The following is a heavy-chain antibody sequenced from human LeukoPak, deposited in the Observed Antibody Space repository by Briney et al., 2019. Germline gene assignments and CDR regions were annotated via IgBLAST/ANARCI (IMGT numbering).Heavy chain of an antibody. CDR2: IYYGGST. D-gene: IGHD6-19*01. V-gene: IGHV4-59*12. CDR1: GDSISSYY. Sequence: SETLSLTCTVSGDSISSYYWSWIRQPPGKGLEWIGYIYYGGSTNYNPSLKSRVTMSVDTSKNHFSLNLSSVTAADTAVYYCAREGVGGWYSYHYYYYMDVWGKGTTVTVSS. J-gene: IGHJ6*03. CDR3: AREGVGGWYSYHYYYYMDV.